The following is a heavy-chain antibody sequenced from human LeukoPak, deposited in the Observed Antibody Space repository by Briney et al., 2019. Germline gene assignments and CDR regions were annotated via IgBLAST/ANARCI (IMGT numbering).Heavy chain of an antibody. Sequence: GGSLRLSCAASRFTFSSYGMSWVRQAPGKGLEWVSGISGSGGSTYYADSVKGRFTISRDNSKNTLYLRMNSLRAEDTAVYYCAKSGYNRFDYWGQGTLVTVSS. CDR3: AKSGYNRFDY. D-gene: IGHD5-24*01. CDR2: ISGSGGST. J-gene: IGHJ4*02. V-gene: IGHV3-23*01. CDR1: RFTFSSYG.